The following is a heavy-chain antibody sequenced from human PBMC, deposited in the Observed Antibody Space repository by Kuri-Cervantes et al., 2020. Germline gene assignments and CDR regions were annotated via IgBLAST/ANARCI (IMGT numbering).Heavy chain of an antibody. CDR2: IYHSGST. CDR1: GGSISSGGYS. J-gene: IGHJ4*02. D-gene: IGHD1-26*01. CDR3: ARVRAYRQLRLGVYFDY. Sequence: LRLSCAVSGGSISSGGYSWSWIRQPPGKGLEWIGYIYHSGSTYYNPSLKSRVTISVDRSKNQFSLKLTSVTAADTAVYYCARVRAYRQLRLGVYFDYWGQGTLVTVSS. V-gene: IGHV4-30-2*01.